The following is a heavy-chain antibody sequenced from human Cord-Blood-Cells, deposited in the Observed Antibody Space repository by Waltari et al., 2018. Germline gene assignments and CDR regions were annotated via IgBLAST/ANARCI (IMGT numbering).Heavy chain of an antibody. CDR1: GYTLTELS. J-gene: IGHJ3*02. CDR2: FDPEDGET. Sequence: QVQLVQPGAEVKKPGASVKVSCKVYGYTLTELSMHWVRQAPGKGLEWMGGFDPEDGETIYAQKFQGRVTMTEDTSTDTAYMELSSLRSEDTAVYYCATGDSRSSGDAFDIWGQGTMVTVSS. CDR3: ATGDSRSSGDAFDI. D-gene: IGHD6-6*01. V-gene: IGHV1-24*01.